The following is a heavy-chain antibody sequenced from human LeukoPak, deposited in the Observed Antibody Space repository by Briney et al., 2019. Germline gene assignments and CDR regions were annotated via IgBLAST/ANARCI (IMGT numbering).Heavy chain of an antibody. Sequence: KPSETLSLTCTVSGGSISSTNSYWAWIRQPPGKGLEWLGSIYHTGTTYYNPSLKSRVTISVDTSKNQFSLKLTSVTAADASVYFCARGFCRGESCSSAEYFQHWGQGTLVTVSS. CDR3: ARGFCRGESCSSAEYFQH. CDR2: IYHTGTT. D-gene: IGHD2-15*01. J-gene: IGHJ1*01. V-gene: IGHV4-39*01. CDR1: GGSISSTNSY.